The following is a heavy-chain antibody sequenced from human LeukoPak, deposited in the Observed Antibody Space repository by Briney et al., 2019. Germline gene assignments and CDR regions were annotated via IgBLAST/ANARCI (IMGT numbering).Heavy chain of an antibody. J-gene: IGHJ4*02. V-gene: IGHV4-39*01. CDR1: GGSISSSSYY. D-gene: IGHD2-15*01. CDR3: ARLGWWDS. Sequence: SETLSLTCTVSGGSISSSSYYWGWIRQPPGKGLEWIGSIYYSGSTYYNPSLKSRVTISVDTSKNQFSLKLSSVTAADTAVYYCARLGWWDSWGQGTLVTVFS. CDR2: IYYSGST.